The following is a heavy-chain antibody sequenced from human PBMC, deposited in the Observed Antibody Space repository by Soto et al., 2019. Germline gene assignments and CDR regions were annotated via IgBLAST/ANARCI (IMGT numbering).Heavy chain of an antibody. J-gene: IGHJ3*01. Sequence: PGGSLRLSCAASVFTFSTSVMSWVRQAPGKGLQWVSSISGSGDRTYYADSVKGRFTVSRDNSKNTLYLDMNTVTADDTALYYCTWSLVARDAFDEWGQGTMVTV. V-gene: IGHV3-23*01. CDR1: VFTFSTSV. CDR3: TWSLVARDAFDE. D-gene: IGHD5-12*01. CDR2: ISGSGDRT.